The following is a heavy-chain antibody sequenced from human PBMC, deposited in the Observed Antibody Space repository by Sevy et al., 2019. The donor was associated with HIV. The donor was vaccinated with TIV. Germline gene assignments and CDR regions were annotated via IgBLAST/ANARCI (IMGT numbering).Heavy chain of an antibody. Sequence: GGSLRLSCAASGFTFSNYGIHWVRQAPGKGLEWVAVIRYDGSNKYYEDSVKGRFTISRDNSKNTLYLQINSLRAEDTAVYYWARGPLRYCSSSSCYEGDNYYYGMDVWGQGTMVTVSS. CDR2: IRYDGSNK. CDR3: ARGPLRYCSSSSCYEGDNYYYGMDV. J-gene: IGHJ6*02. D-gene: IGHD2-2*01. CDR1: GFTFSNYG. V-gene: IGHV3-33*01.